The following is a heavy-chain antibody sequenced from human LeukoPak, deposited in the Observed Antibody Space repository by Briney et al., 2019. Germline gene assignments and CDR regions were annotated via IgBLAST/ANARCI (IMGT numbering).Heavy chain of an antibody. J-gene: IGHJ4*02. CDR3: ARVPNYYGSGSYGPPFDY. D-gene: IGHD3-10*01. CDR1: GYTFTSYD. V-gene: IGHV1-8*01. CDR2: MNPNSGNT. Sequence: ASVKVSCKASGYTFTSYDINWVRQATGQGLEWMGWMNPNSGNTGYAQKFQGRVTMTRNTSISTAYMELSSLRSEDTAVYYCARVPNYYGSGSYGPPFDYWGQGTLVTVSS.